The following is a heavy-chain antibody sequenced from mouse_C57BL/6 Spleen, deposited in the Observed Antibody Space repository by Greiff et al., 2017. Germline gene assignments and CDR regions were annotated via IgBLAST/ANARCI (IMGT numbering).Heavy chain of an antibody. V-gene: IGHV1-81*01. D-gene: IGHD2-4*01. CDR2: IYPSSGNT. Sequence: QVQLQQSGAELARPGASVKLSCKASGYTFTSYGISWVKQRTGQGLEWIGEIYPSSGNTYYNEKFKGKATLTADKSSSTAYMELRSLTSEDSAVYFCARWVYDYDYLDYWGQGTTLTVSS. J-gene: IGHJ2*01. CDR3: ARWVYDYDYLDY. CDR1: GYTFTSYG.